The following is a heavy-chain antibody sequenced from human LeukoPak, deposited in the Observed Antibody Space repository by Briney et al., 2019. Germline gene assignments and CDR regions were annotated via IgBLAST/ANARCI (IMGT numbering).Heavy chain of an antibody. CDR1: GYTFTGYY. Sequence: GASVKVSCKASGYTFTGYYMHWVRQAPGQGLEWMGRINANSGATNYAQNFQSRVTMTRDTSISTAYMELRRLRSDDTAVYYCARERAVQGYCSGGSCYINDYWGQGTLVTVSS. D-gene: IGHD2-15*01. J-gene: IGHJ4*02. CDR3: ARERAVQGYCSGGSCYINDY. CDR2: INANSGAT. V-gene: IGHV1-2*06.